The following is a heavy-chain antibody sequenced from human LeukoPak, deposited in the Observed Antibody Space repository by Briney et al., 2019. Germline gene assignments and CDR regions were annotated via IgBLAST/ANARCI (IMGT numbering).Heavy chain of an antibody. Sequence: GGSLRLSCAASGFTFSSYAMSWVRQAPEKGLEWVSAISGSGGSTYYADSVKSRFTISRDNSKNTLYLQMNSLRAEDTAVYYCAKLSRRVYGAATFWWGQGTLVTVSS. CDR2: ISGSGGST. J-gene: IGHJ4*02. CDR3: AKLSRRVYGAATFW. D-gene: IGHD2-15*01. CDR1: GFTFSSYA. V-gene: IGHV3-23*01.